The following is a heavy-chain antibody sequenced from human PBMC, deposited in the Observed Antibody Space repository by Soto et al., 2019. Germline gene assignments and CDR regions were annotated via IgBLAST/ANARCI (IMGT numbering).Heavy chain of an antibody. Sequence: EVPLVESGGGLVKPGGSLRLSCAASGFSFSSYSMNWVRQAPGKGLEWVSSISSSGSFIYYADSVKGRFTISRDNAKHSLYLQMNSLRAEDTALYYCARHTYFYGSGSYGPWGQGTLVTVSS. V-gene: IGHV3-21*01. D-gene: IGHD3-10*01. CDR2: ISSSGSFI. CDR1: GFSFSSYS. CDR3: ARHTYFYGSGSYGP. J-gene: IGHJ5*02.